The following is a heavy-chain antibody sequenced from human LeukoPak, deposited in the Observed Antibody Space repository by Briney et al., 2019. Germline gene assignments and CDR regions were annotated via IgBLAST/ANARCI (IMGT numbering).Heavy chain of an antibody. Sequence: NTGGSLRLSCAASGFTFSSYRMNWVRQAPGKGLEWVSSISSSSSYIYYADSVKGRFTISRDNAKNSLYLQMNSLRAEDTAVYYCARDRGYCSSTSCYQLAYYYYYGMDVWGQGTTVTVSS. CDR1: GFTFSSYR. J-gene: IGHJ6*02. CDR2: ISSSSSYI. D-gene: IGHD2-2*01. V-gene: IGHV3-21*01. CDR3: ARDRGYCSSTSCYQLAYYYYYGMDV.